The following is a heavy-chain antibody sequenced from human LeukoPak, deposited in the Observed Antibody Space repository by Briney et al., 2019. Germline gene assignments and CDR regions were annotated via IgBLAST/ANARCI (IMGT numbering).Heavy chain of an antibody. V-gene: IGHV1-2*02. CDR2: INPNSGGT. Sequence: ASVKVSCKASGYTFTGYYMHWVRQAPGQGLEWMGWINPNSGGTNYAQKFQGRVTMTRDTSISTAYMELSRLRSDDTAVYYCAREKKSMIVVVVAATEWFDPWGQETLVTGSS. CDR1: GYTFTGYY. CDR3: AREKKSMIVVVVAATEWFDP. D-gene: IGHD2-15*01. J-gene: IGHJ5*02.